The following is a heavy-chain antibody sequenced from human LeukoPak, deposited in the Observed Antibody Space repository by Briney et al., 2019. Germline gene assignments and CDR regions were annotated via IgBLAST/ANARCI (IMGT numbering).Heavy chain of an antibody. CDR3: ARYYDFWSGYFSYFDY. V-gene: IGHV3-7*01. CDR2: IKQDGSEK. D-gene: IGHD3-3*01. CDR1: GFTFSNYV. J-gene: IGHJ4*02. Sequence: PGGSLRLSCAASGFTFSNYVMSWVRQAPGKGLEWVANIKQDGSEKYYVDSVKGRFTISRDNAKNSLYLQMNSLRAEDTAVYYCARYYDFWSGYFSYFDYWGQGTLVTVSS.